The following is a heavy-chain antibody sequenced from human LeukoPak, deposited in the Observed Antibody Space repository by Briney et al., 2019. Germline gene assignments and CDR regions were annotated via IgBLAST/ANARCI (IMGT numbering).Heavy chain of an antibody. D-gene: IGHD1-26*01. CDR3: VKDLMGGSYVSVD. V-gene: IGHV3-30*02. CDR1: TFTFSSYG. J-gene: IGHJ4*02. CDR2: IWYDGTNK. Sequence: PGGSLRLSCAASTFTFSSYGMHWVRQAPGKGLEWVAVIWYDGTNKYYAESVKGRFTISRDNSKNTLYLQMSSLRAEDTAVYYCVKDLMGGSYVSVDWGQGTLVTVSS.